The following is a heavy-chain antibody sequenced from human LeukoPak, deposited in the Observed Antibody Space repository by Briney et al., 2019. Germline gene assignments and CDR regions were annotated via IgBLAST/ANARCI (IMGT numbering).Heavy chain of an antibody. CDR2: IYHSGST. D-gene: IGHD3-16*01. V-gene: IGHV4-39*07. J-gene: IGHJ4*02. CDR1: GGSISSSSYY. CDR3: ARYGGDTRNFDY. Sequence: SETLSLTCTVSGGSISSSSYYWGWIRQPPGKGLEWIGSIYHSGSTNYNPSLKSRVTISVDKSKNQFSLKLSSVTAADTAVYYCARYGGDTRNFDYWGQGTLVTVSS.